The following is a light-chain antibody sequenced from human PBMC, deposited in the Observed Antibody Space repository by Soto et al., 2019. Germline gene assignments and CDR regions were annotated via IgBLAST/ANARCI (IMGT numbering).Light chain of an antibody. Sequence: EIVLTQSPLSLPVTPGEPACISCRSSRSVLGSSGYNYLNWYLQKPGQSPQLLIYLGSSRASGVPDRFSGSGSGTDFTLTISRVEAGDVGVYFCAQGLAVPFTFGGGTKVDIK. J-gene: IGKJ4*01. CDR1: RSVLGSSGYNY. V-gene: IGKV2-28*01. CDR2: LGS. CDR3: AQGLAVPFT.